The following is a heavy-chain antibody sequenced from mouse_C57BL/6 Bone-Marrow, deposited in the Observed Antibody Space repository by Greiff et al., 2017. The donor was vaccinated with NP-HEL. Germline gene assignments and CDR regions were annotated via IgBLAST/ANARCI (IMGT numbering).Heavy chain of an antibody. D-gene: IGHD2-4*01. CDR3: ARYDYPFAY. CDR1: GYTFTDYY. V-gene: IGHV1-19*01. CDR2: INPYNGGT. Sequence: VQLQQSGPVLVKPGASVKMSCKASGYTFTDYYMNWVKQSHGKSLEWIGVINPYNGGTSYNQKFKGKATLTVDKSSSTAYMELNSLTSEDSAVYYCARYDYPFAYWGQGTLVTVSA. J-gene: IGHJ3*01.